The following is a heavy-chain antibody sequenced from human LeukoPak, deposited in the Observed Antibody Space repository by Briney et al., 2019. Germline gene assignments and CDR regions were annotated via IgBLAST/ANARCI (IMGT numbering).Heavy chain of an antibody. CDR2: IKQDGSAK. Sequence: GESLKISCAASGFTLSSYWMSWVRQAPGKGLEWVANIKQDGSAKDYVDSVKGRFTISRENAKNSLYLQMNSLRVDDTAIYYCARVYQSTSGRAIDYWGQGTLVTVSS. CDR3: ARVYQSTSGRAIDY. V-gene: IGHV3-7*01. CDR1: GFTLSSYW. D-gene: IGHD2-2*01. J-gene: IGHJ4*02.